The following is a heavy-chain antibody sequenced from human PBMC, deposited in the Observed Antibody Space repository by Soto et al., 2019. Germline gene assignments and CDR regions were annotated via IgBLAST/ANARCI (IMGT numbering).Heavy chain of an antibody. Sequence: SETLSLTCTVSGGSISSSSYYWGWIRQPPGEGLEWIGSIYYSGSTYYNPSLKSRVTISVDTSKNQFSLKLSSVTAADTAVYYCASTVPYYYDSSGYPGFWGQGTLVTVSS. D-gene: IGHD3-22*01. J-gene: IGHJ4*02. CDR3: ASTVPYYYDSSGYPGF. V-gene: IGHV4-39*01. CDR1: GGSISSSSYY. CDR2: IYYSGST.